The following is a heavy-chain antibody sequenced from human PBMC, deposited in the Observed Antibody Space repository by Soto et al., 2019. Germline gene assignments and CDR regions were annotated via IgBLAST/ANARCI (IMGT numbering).Heavy chain of an antibody. CDR1: GFTFSSYA. Sequence: GGSLRLSCAASGFTFSSYAMSWVRQSPGKGLTWVSVITGSGGSTYYADSVKGRFTISRDNSKNTLYLQMNSLRDEDTAVYYCAKALIVFRGLIYYGMDVWGQGTTVTVSS. J-gene: IGHJ6*02. CDR2: ITGSGGST. V-gene: IGHV3-23*01. D-gene: IGHD3-10*01. CDR3: AKALIVFRGLIYYGMDV.